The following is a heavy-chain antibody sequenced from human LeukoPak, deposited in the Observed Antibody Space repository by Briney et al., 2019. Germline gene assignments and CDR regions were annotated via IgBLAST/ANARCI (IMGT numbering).Heavy chain of an antibody. J-gene: IGHJ4*02. CDR2: IYPGDSDT. Sequence: KVGESLKISCKGSGYSFTSYWIGWVRQMPGKGLEWMGIIYPGDSDTRYSPSFQGQVTISADKSISTAYLQWSSLKASDTAMYYCARRKGAVGATAPGGATDYWGQGTLVTVSS. CDR3: ARRKGAVGATAPGGATDY. CDR1: GYSFTSYW. D-gene: IGHD1-26*01. V-gene: IGHV5-51*01.